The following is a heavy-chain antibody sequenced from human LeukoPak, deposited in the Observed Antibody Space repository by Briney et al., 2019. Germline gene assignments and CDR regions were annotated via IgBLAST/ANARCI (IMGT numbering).Heavy chain of an antibody. D-gene: IGHD3-22*01. J-gene: IGHJ3*02. CDR3: ARVKPNYYDSSAYGTFDI. V-gene: IGHV3-13*04. CDR1: GFTFSGYD. Sequence: PGGSLRLSCAASGFTFSGYDMHWVRQGTGKGLEWVSGIGTAGDTYYPGSVKGRFTISRENAKNSLYLQMNSLRAGDTAVYYCARVKPNYYDSSAYGTFDIWGQGTMVTVSS. CDR2: IGTAGDT.